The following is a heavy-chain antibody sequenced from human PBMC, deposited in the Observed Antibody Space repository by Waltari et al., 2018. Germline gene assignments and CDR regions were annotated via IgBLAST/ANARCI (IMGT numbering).Heavy chain of an antibody. V-gene: IGHV5-51*01. Sequence: EVQLVQSGTEVKKPGESLKISCKASGYTFTTYWIGWVRQMPGKGLEWVGFIYPGDSDTRYSPSIQGQVTMSVDKSISTAYLQWSSLKASDTAMYYCGRHRGSGSIYYGMDVWGQGTTVTVSS. CDR1: GYTFTTYW. CDR2: IYPGDSDT. D-gene: IGHD6-25*01. CDR3: GRHRGSGSIYYGMDV. J-gene: IGHJ6*02.